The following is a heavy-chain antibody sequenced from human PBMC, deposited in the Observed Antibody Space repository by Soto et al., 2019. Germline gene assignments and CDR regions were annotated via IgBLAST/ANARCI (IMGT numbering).Heavy chain of an antibody. CDR1: GGSISSSSYY. V-gene: IGHV4-61*05. J-gene: IGHJ6*02. D-gene: IGHD6-25*01. CDR2: IYYSGST. CDR3: ARTLYSSGDGMDV. Sequence: SETLSLTCTVSGGSISSSSYYWGWIRQPPGKGLEWIGYIYYSGSTNYNPSLKSRVTISVDTSKNQFSLKLSSVTAADTAVYYCARTLYSSGDGMDVWGQGTTVTVSS.